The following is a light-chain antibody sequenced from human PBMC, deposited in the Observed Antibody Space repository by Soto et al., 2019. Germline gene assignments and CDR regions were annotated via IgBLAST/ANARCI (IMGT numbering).Light chain of an antibody. Sequence: EIVLTQSPATLSLSPGDRATLSCRASQSVGSYLGWYQQRPGQAPRLLIYDASNRATGIPARSSGSGSGTDFTLTISSLAPEDFAVYYSQQRSDWPSTFGGGTKVEIK. J-gene: IGKJ4*01. CDR3: QQRSDWPST. CDR1: QSVGSY. V-gene: IGKV3-11*01. CDR2: DAS.